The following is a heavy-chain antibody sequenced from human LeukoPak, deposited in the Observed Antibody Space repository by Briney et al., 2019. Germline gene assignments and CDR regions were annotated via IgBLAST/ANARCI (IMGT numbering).Heavy chain of an antibody. D-gene: IGHD3-10*02. J-gene: IGHJ6*04. Sequence: GGSLTLSCAASGFTFSSYEMDWVRQAPGKGLEWVSYISSSGSTIYYADSVKGRFCISRDNAKNSLYLQMNSLRAEDTAVYYCAELGITMIGGVWGKGTTVTISS. CDR2: ISSSGSTI. V-gene: IGHV3-48*03. CDR1: GFTFSSYE. CDR3: AELGITMIGGV.